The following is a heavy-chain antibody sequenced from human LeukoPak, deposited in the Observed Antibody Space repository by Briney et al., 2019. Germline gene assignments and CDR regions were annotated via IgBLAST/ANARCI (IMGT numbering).Heavy chain of an antibody. D-gene: IGHD5-24*01. V-gene: IGHV3-23*01. CDR3: ARGSLRRDGFPRGAFDI. J-gene: IGHJ3*02. CDR2: ISTSAT. Sequence: GGSLRLSCEASGFTFSRYAMIWVRQAPGKGLEWVSAISTSATQYADSVKGRFTISRDNSKNTLYLQMNSLRAEDTAVYYCARGSLRRDGFPRGAFDIWGQGTMVTVSS. CDR1: GFTFSRYA.